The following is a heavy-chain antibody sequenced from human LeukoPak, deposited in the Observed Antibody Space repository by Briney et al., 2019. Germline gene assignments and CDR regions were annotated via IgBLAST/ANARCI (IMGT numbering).Heavy chain of an antibody. CDR3: ARGSRAVAGTTFFDY. J-gene: IGHJ4*02. Sequence: SETLSLTCTVSGGSISSYYWSWIRQPPGKGLEWIGYIYYSRSTNYNPSLKSRVTISVDTSKNQFSLKLSSVTAADTAVYYCARGSRAVAGTTFFDYWGQGTLVTVSS. CDR1: GGSISSYY. V-gene: IGHV4-59*01. CDR2: IYYSRST. D-gene: IGHD6-19*01.